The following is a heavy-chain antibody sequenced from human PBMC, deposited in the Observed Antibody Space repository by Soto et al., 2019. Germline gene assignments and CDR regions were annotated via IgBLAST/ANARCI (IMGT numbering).Heavy chain of an antibody. V-gene: IGHV3-23*01. Sequence: EVQLLESGGGLVQPGGSLRLSCAASGFTFSNYAVTWVRQAPGKGLEGVSTVSGSGGSTYYADSVKGRFTISRDNAKHTLYLQMSRLRAEDTAVYYCAKDQGRSWYEIDFWGQGTLVTVSS. D-gene: IGHD6-13*01. CDR1: GFTFSNYA. CDR3: AKDQGRSWYEIDF. CDR2: VSGSGGST. J-gene: IGHJ4*02.